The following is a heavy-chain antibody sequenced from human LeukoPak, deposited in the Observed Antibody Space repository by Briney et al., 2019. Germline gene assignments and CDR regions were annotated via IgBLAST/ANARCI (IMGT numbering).Heavy chain of an antibody. CDR3: ARDPGGGSPFDY. CDR2: IYYSGST. D-gene: IGHD2-15*01. Sequence: SQTLSLTCTVSGVSISSGGYYWSWIRQHPGKGLEWIGYIYYSGSTYYNPSLKSRVTISVDTSKNQFSLKLSSVTAADTAVYYCARDPGGGSPFDYWGQGTLVTVSS. V-gene: IGHV4-31*03. J-gene: IGHJ4*02. CDR1: GVSISSGGYY.